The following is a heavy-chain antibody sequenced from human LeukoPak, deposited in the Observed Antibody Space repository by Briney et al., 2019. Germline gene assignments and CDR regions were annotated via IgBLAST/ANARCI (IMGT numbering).Heavy chain of an antibody. CDR1: GYTFTSYG. V-gene: IGHV1-18*01. D-gene: IGHD4-11*01. J-gene: IGHJ5*02. CDR3: ARDRDTVTTSGWFDP. CDR2: ISAYNGNT. Sequence: ASVKVSCKASGYTFTSYGISWVRQAPGQGLEWMGWISAYNGNTNYAQKLQGRVTMTTDTSTSTAYMELRSLRSDDTAVYYCARDRDTVTTSGWFDPWGKGTLVTVSS.